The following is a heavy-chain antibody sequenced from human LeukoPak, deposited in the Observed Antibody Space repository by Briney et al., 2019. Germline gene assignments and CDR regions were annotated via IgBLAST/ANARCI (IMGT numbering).Heavy chain of an antibody. Sequence: TGGSLRLSCAASGFAFSSYAMSWVRQAPGKGLEWVSAISGSGGSTYYADSVKGRFTISRDNSKNTLYLQMNSLRAEDTAVYYCAGIAVAGTGYWGQGTLVTVSS. D-gene: IGHD6-19*01. CDR2: ISGSGGST. CDR1: GFAFSSYA. J-gene: IGHJ4*02. CDR3: AGIAVAGTGY. V-gene: IGHV3-23*01.